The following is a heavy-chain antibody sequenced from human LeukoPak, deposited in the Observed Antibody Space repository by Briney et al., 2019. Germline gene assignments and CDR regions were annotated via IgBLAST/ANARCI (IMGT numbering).Heavy chain of an antibody. J-gene: IGHJ4*02. V-gene: IGHV3-23*01. Sequence: PGGSLRLSCLASGFTVSSTYMSWDRQAPGKGLEWVSTISGSGGSTYYADSVKGRFTISRDNSKNTLYLQMNSLRAEDTAVYFCAKVSGSGVATLIVVIPYYFDYWGQGTLVTVSS. CDR2: ISGSGGST. CDR3: AKVSGSGVATLIVVIPYYFDY. CDR1: GFTVSSTY. D-gene: IGHD3-22*01.